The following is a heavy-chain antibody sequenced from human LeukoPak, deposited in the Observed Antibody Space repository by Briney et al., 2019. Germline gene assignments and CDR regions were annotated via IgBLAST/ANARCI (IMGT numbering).Heavy chain of an antibody. CDR2: IYTSGST. CDR3: ARAVSSTESYYDFWSGSYYYYYMDV. Sequence: TLSLTCTVSGGSISSGSYYWSWIRQPAGKGLEWIGRIYTSGSTNYNPSLKSRVTISVDTSKNQFSLKLSSVTAADTAVYYCARAVSSTESYYDFWSGSYYYYYMDVWGKGTTVTVSS. D-gene: IGHD3-3*01. CDR1: GGSISSGSYY. V-gene: IGHV4-61*02. J-gene: IGHJ6*03.